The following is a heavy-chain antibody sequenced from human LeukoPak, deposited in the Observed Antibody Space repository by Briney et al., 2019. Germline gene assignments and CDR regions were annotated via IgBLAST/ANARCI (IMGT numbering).Heavy chain of an antibody. J-gene: IGHJ6*03. D-gene: IGHD3-3*01. CDR1: GFTFSSHS. CDR2: IKQGGSEK. V-gene: IGHV3-7*01. Sequence: GGSLRLSCATFGFTFSSHSMRWVRQAPGKGREWVTNIKQGGSEKHHVDSVKGRFSISRDNTKNSLYLQMNSLRAEDTAVYYCARAMGTSYGFWSGSYTVSYYYYMDVWGKGTTVAVS. CDR3: ARAMGTSYGFWSGSYTVSYYYYMDV.